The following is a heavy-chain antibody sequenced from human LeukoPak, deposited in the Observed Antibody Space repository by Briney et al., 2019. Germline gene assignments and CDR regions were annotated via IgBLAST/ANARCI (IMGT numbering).Heavy chain of an antibody. CDR2: ISWNGVTI. Sequence: GGSLRLSCEVSGVIFEQYGMRWVRQAPGKGLEWVAGISWNGVTINYGDSVKGRFTISRDNAKSFLYLQMNSLRPEDTALYYCVKDISGWSYFDYWGQGTRVTASP. V-gene: IGHV3-9*01. CDR3: VKDISGWSYFDY. CDR1: GVIFEQYG. J-gene: IGHJ4*02. D-gene: IGHD6-19*01.